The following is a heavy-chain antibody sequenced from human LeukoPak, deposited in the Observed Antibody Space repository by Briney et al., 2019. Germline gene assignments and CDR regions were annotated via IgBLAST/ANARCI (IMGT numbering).Heavy chain of an antibody. V-gene: IGHV4-34*01. D-gene: IGHD2-15*01. CDR2: INHSGST. J-gene: IGHJ5*02. Sequence: SETLSLTCAVYGGSFSGYYWSWIRQPPGKGLEWIGEINHSGSTNYNPSLKSRVTISVDTSKNQFSLKLSSVTAADTAVYYCARGVVVDLFDPWGQGTPVTVSS. CDR3: ARGVVVDLFDP. CDR1: GGSFSGYY.